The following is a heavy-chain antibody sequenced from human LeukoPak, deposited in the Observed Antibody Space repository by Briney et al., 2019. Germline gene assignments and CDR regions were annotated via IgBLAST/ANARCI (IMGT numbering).Heavy chain of an antibody. V-gene: IGHV3-30*18. CDR3: AKDYNEYYYGSGSPPFPLDL. J-gene: IGHJ5*02. CDR1: GFTFSSYG. Sequence: GGSLRLSCAASGFTFSSYGRHGVRQAPGKGVEGVAGISYDGSNKYYAASVNGRFTISTDTSKNTLYLQMTSLRAEDTAVYYCAKDYNEYYYGSGSPPFPLDLWGQATLVTVSS. D-gene: IGHD3-10*01. CDR2: ISYDGSNK.